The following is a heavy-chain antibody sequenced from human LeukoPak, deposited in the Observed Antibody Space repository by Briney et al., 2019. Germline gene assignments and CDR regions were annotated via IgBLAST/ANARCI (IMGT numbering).Heavy chain of an antibody. CDR1: GFTFSSYA. Sequence: GGSLRLSCAASGFTFSSYAMSWVRQAPGKGLEWVSAISGSGGSTYYADSVKGRFTISRDNSKNTLYLQMNSLRAEDTAVYYCAKDWLLGYYYGMGVWGKGTTVTVSS. D-gene: IGHD3-9*01. V-gene: IGHV3-23*01. CDR2: ISGSGGST. CDR3: AKDWLLGYYYGMGV. J-gene: IGHJ6*04.